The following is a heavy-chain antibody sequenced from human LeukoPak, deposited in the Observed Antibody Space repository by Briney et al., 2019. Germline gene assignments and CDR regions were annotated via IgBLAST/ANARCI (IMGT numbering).Heavy chain of an antibody. J-gene: IGHJ4*02. CDR3: ARDPPAVSINTYA. Sequence: ASVKVSCKASGYTFTSYDINWVRQATGQGLEWMGWMNPDSGNTGYAQKFQGRVTMTRNTSISTAYMELSSLRSEDTAVYYCARDPPAVSINTYAWGQGTLVTVSS. D-gene: IGHD2-8*01. CDR2: MNPDSGNT. V-gene: IGHV1-8*01. CDR1: GYTFTSYD.